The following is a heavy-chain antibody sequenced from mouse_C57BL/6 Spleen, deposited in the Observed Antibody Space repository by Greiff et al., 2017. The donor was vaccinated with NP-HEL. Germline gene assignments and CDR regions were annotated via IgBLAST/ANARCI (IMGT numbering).Heavy chain of an antibody. CDR1: GYSFTSYY. D-gene: IGHD4-1*02. CDR2: IYPGSGNT. Sequence: QVQLKESGPELVKPGASVKISCKASGYSFTSYYIHWVKQRPGQGLEWIGWIYPGSGNTKYNEKFKGKATLTADTSSSTAYMQLSSLTSEDSAVYYCASPNWDSLYYFDYWGQGTTLTVSS. CDR3: ASPNWDSLYYFDY. V-gene: IGHV1-66*01. J-gene: IGHJ2*01.